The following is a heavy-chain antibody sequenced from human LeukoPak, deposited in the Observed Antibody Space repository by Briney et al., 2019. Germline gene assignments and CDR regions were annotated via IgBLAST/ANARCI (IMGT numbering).Heavy chain of an antibody. D-gene: IGHD3-3*01. V-gene: IGHV1-69*05. CDR2: IIPIFGTA. CDR3: ARGYDFWSGYWYY. CDR1: GSTFSSYD. Sequence: ASVKVSCKASGSTFSSYDISWVRQAPGRGLEWMGGIIPIFGTANYAQKFQGRVTITTDESTSTAYMELSSLRSKDTAVYYCARGYDFWSGYWYYWGQGTLVTVSS. J-gene: IGHJ4*02.